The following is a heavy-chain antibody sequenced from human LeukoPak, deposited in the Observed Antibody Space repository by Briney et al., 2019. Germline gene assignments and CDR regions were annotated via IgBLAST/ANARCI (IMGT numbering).Heavy chain of an antibody. Sequence: GASVKVSCTASGYTFTGYCMHWVRQAPGQGLEWMGWINPNSGGTNYAQKFQGRVTMTRDTSISTAYMELSRLRSDDTAVYYCASSAVVGATSTDYWGQGTLVTVSS. D-gene: IGHD1-26*01. CDR1: GYTFTGYC. CDR2: INPNSGGT. CDR3: ASSAVVGATSTDY. V-gene: IGHV1-2*02. J-gene: IGHJ4*02.